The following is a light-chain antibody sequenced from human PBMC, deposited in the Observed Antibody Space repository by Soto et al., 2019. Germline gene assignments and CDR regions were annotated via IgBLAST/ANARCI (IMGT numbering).Light chain of an antibody. CDR3: QQYGTSPFT. Sequence: TQSPSTLSASVGDRVTITCRASQSISSWLAWYQHKPGQAPRLLIYLASSRATGVPDRFSGSGSGTDFTLTISRLEAEDFAVYYCQQYGTSPFTFGQGTMLEIK. CDR2: LAS. CDR1: QSISSW. J-gene: IGKJ2*01. V-gene: IGKV3-20*01.